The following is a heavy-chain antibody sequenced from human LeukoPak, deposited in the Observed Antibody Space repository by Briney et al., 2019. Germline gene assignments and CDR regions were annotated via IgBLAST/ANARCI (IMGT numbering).Heavy chain of an antibody. V-gene: IGHV1-2*02. J-gene: IGHJ4*02. D-gene: IGHD2-2*01. Sequence: GASVKVSCKASGYTFTGYYMHWVRQAPGQGLEWMGWINPNSGGTTYAQKFQGRVTMTRDTSISTAYMELPRLRSDDPAVYYCVRGRCSSISCYEFDYWGQGTQVTVSS. CDR2: INPNSGGT. CDR3: VRGRCSSISCYEFDY. CDR1: GYTFTGYY.